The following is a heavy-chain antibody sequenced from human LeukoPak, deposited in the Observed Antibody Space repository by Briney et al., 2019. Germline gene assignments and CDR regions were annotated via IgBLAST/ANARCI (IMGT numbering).Heavy chain of an antibody. V-gene: IGHV4-4*02. CDR3: ARHRGMVATPLHY. D-gene: IGHD5-12*01. CDR2: IYHSGST. CDR1: GGSISSSNW. J-gene: IGHJ4*02. Sequence: SETLSLTCAVSGGSISSSNWWSWVRQPPGKGLEWIGEIYHSGSTNYNPSLKSRVTISVDTSKNQFSLKLSSVTAADTAVYYCARHRGMVATPLHYWGQGTLVTVSS.